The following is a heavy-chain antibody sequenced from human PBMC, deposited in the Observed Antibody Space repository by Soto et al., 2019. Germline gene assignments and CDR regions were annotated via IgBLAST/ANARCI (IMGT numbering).Heavy chain of an antibody. V-gene: IGHV1-69*13. Sequence: SVKVSCKASGGTFSSYAISWVRQAPGQGLEWMGGIIPIFGTANYAQKFQGRVTITADESTSTAYMQLSSLRSDDTAVYYCARESGGATATLDYYYFYMDVWGTGTTVTVSS. D-gene: IGHD5-12*01. CDR1: GGTFSSYA. CDR2: IIPIFGTA. J-gene: IGHJ6*03. CDR3: ARESGGATATLDYYYFYMDV.